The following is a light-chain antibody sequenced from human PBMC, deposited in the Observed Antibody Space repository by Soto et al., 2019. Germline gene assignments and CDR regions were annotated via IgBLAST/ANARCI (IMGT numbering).Light chain of an antibody. CDR1: QGISTF. Sequence: DIQMTQSPSSLSASVGDRVTITCRASQGISTFLAWYQQKQGKATKLLIYDASSLQSGVPSRSSGSGSGKDFNLKISSLQPEDFETYYCQQSYSNPSTFGQGTRLEIK. V-gene: IGKV1-39*01. CDR3: QQSYSNPST. J-gene: IGKJ5*01. CDR2: DAS.